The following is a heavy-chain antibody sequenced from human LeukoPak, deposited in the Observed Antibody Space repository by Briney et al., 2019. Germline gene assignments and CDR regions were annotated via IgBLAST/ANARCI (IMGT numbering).Heavy chain of an antibody. D-gene: IGHD3-22*01. CDR2: INPNSGGT. V-gene: IGHV1-2*02. J-gene: IGHJ4*02. CDR1: GYTFTSYD. Sequence: ASVKVSCKASGYTFTSYDINWVRQAPGQGLEWMGWINPNSGGTNYAQKFQGRVTMSVDTSKNQFSLKLSSVTAADTAVYYCARDRYYYDSSGPYYFDYWGQGTLVTVSS. CDR3: ARDRYYYDSSGPYYFDY.